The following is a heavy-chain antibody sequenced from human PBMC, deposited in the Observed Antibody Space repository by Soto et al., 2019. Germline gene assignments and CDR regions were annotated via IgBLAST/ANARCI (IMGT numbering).Heavy chain of an antibody. CDR2: ITNTGGTI. V-gene: IGHV3-48*02. J-gene: IGHJ6*02. CDR1: GFTFSTYN. CDR3: ARDGNRGFDMDV. Sequence: EVQVVESGGGLVQPGGSLRLSCEGSGFTFSTYNMDWVRQAPGKGLEWVSYITNTGGTIYYADSVRGRFTISRDNAKNPLFLHMNSLRDDDTAVYYCARDGNRGFDMDVWGQGTTVTVSS.